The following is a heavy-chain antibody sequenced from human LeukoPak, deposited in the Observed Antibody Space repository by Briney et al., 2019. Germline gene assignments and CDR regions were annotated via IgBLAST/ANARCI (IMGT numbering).Heavy chain of an antibody. CDR1: GFTFSNYN. CDR2: IRSSTTYV. D-gene: IGHD3-3*01. J-gene: IGHJ4*02. Sequence: GGSLRLSCAASGFTFSNYNMNWVRQAPGKGLEWVSSIRSSTTYVYYADSVKGRFTISRDNAKNSLYLQMNSLRAEDTAVYYCAKDLFGRSYWGQGTLVTVSS. V-gene: IGHV3-21*01. CDR3: AKDLFGRSY.